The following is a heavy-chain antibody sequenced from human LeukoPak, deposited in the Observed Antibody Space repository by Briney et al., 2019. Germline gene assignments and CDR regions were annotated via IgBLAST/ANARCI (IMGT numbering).Heavy chain of an antibody. V-gene: IGHV4-34*01. CDR2: INHSGST. J-gene: IGHJ6*03. CDR3: ARSGSSWFYYYYYMDV. Sequence: GSLRLSCAASGFILSDYYMSWIRQPPGKGLEWIGEINHSGSTNYNPSLKSRVTISVDTSKNQFSPKLSSVTAADTAVYYCARSGSSWFYYYYYMDVWGKGTTVTISS. D-gene: IGHD6-13*01. CDR1: GFILSDYY.